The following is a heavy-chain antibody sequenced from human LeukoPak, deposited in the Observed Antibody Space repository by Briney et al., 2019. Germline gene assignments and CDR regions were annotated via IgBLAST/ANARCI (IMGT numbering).Heavy chain of an antibody. D-gene: IGHD4-17*01. CDR2: IIPILGTA. Sequence: SVKVSCKASGGTFSSYAISWVRQAPGQGLEWMGGIIPILGTANYAQKFQGRVTITADKSTSTAYMELSSLRSEDTAVYYCARGRVYGDYDYYYYGMDVWGKGTTVTVSS. V-gene: IGHV1-69*06. CDR3: ARGRVYGDYDYYYYGMDV. J-gene: IGHJ6*04. CDR1: GGTFSSYA.